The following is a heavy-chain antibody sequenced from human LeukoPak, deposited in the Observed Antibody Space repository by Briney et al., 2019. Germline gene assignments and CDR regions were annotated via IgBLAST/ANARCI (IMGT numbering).Heavy chain of an antibody. CDR2: ISYDGSNK. Sequence: GGSLRLSCAASGFTFSSYGMHWVCQAPGKGLEWVAVISYDGSNKYYADSVKGRFTISRDNSKNTLYLQMNSLRAEDTAVYYCAKDPGSGYVSSYFDYWGQGTLVTVSS. J-gene: IGHJ4*02. D-gene: IGHD3-3*01. CDR1: GFTFSSYG. CDR3: AKDPGSGYVSSYFDY. V-gene: IGHV3-30*18.